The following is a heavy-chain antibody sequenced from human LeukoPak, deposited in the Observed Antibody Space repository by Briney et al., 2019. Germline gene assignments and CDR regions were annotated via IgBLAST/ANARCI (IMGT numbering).Heavy chain of an antibody. CDR3: ARDRSDFYCSGGSCYDRAGGDSDY. CDR1: GFTFNKYN. V-gene: IGHV3-21*01. Sequence: PGGSLRLSCAASGFTFNKYNMKWFRQAPGKGLEWVSSITTSGNYTYYADSVKGRFTMSRDNAKSSLYLQLTSLRAEDTALYYCARDRSDFYCSGGSCYDRAGGDSDYWGQGTRVTVSS. D-gene: IGHD2-15*01. J-gene: IGHJ4*02. CDR2: ITTSGNYT.